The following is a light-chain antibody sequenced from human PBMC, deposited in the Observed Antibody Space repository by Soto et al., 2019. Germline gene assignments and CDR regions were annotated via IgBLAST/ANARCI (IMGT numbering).Light chain of an antibody. V-gene: IGKV1-9*01. CDR1: QGIDTS. CDR2: AAS. Sequence: ILWTQSPSSLSASVGDGVTMTCRASQGIDTSLAWYQQKPGKAPKLLIYAASNFQSGVPSRFSGSGSGTHFTLTISSLQPEDFATYYCQHLHCHPITFGQGTRLETK. J-gene: IGKJ5*01. CDR3: QHLHCHPIT.